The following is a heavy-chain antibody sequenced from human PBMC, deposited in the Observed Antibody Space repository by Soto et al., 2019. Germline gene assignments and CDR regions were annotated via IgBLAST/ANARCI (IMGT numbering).Heavy chain of an antibody. V-gene: IGHV1-46*01. CDR2: INPSGGST. J-gene: IGHJ4*02. D-gene: IGHD1-26*01. CDR3: ARTTYSGSYSPPLLW. CDR1: GYTFTSYY. Sequence: QVQLVQSGAEVKKPGASVKVSCKASGYTFTSYYMHWVRQAPGQGLEWMGIINPSGGSTSYAQKFQGRITMTRDTSTSTVYMELSSLRSEDTAVYYCARTTYSGSYSPPLLWWGQGTLVTVSS.